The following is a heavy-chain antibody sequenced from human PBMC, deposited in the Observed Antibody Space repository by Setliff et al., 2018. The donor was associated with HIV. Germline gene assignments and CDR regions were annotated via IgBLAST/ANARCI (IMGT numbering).Heavy chain of an antibody. J-gene: IGHJ4*02. CDR2: IYNSGST. CDR3: ARSLAGLMNYFDY. V-gene: IGHV4-39*01. Sequence: SETLSLTCTVSGGSINGISYYWGWIRQAPGRGLEWIGSIYNSGSTYYNPSLKSRIIISSDTSKNQISLRLTSVTAADTAVYFCARSLAGLMNYFDYWGQGMLVTVSS. D-gene: IGHD6-19*01. CDR1: GGSINGISYY.